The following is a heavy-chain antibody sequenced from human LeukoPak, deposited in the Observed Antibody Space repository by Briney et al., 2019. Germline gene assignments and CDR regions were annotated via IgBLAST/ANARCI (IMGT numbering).Heavy chain of an antibody. V-gene: IGHV3-21*01. D-gene: IGHD7-27*01. CDR1: GFTFSSYS. Sequence: PGGSLRLSCAASGFTFSSYSMNWVRQAPGKGLEWVSSISSGSTYIYYADSLKGRFTISRDNAKDSLYLQLNSLRAEDTAVYYCARAANWGFSDAFDIWGQGTMVTVSS. J-gene: IGHJ3*02. CDR2: ISSGSTYI. CDR3: ARAANWGFSDAFDI.